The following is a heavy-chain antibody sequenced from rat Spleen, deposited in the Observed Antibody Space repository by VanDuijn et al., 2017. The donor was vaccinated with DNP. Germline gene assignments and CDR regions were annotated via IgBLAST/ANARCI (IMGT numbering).Heavy chain of an antibody. CDR1: GFTFSNYG. CDR2: ISPSGGST. J-gene: IGHJ2*01. Sequence: EVLLVESDGGLVQPGRSLKLSCAASGFTFSNYGMHWIRQAPTKGLEWVASISPSGGSTYYRDSVKGRFTISRDNAKSTLYLQMDSLRSEDTATYYCATVLFDYWGQGVMVTVSS. CDR3: ATVLFDY. V-gene: IGHV5-19*01.